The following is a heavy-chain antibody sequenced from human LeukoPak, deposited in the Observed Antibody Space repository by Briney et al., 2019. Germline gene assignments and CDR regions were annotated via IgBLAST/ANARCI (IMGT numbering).Heavy chain of an antibody. CDR2: IYYSGST. J-gene: IGHJ6*02. V-gene: IGHV4-30-4*01. CDR3: ARQRGYCSGGSCDYYYYGMDV. D-gene: IGHD2-15*01. CDR1: GDSISSGDYY. Sequence: PSETLSHTCTVSGDSISSGDYYWSWSRQPPGKGLEWIGYIYYSGSTYYNPSLKSRVTISVDTSKNQFSLTLSSVTAADTAVYYCARQRGYCSGGSCDYYYYGMDVWGQGTTVTVSS.